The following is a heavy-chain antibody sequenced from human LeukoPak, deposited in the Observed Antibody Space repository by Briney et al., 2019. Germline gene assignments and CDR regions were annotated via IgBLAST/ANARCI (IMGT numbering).Heavy chain of an antibody. D-gene: IGHD1-26*01. CDR1: GGSISSYY. J-gene: IGHJ3*02. Sequence: PSETLSLTCTVSGGSISSYYWSWIRQPPGKGLEWIGYIYYTGSTNYNPSLKSRVPISVDTSMNHFSLKLTAVTAADAAVYYCARGYGGQYYAFDIWGQGTLVTVSS. V-gene: IGHV4-59*01. CDR2: IYYTGST. CDR3: ARGYGGQYYAFDI.